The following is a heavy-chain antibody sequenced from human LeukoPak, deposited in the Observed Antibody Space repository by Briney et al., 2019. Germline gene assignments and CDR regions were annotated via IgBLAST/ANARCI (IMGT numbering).Heavy chain of an antibody. J-gene: IGHJ4*02. CDR1: GFTFSGSA. Sequence: PGGSLRLSCAASGFTFSGSAMHWVRQASGKGLEWVGRIRSKANSYATAYAASVKGRFTISRDDSKNTAYLQMNSLKTEDTAVYYCARDSIMDCSGGSCPIDYWGQGTLVTVSS. CDR2: IRSKANSYAT. D-gene: IGHD2-15*01. V-gene: IGHV3-73*01. CDR3: ARDSIMDCSGGSCPIDY.